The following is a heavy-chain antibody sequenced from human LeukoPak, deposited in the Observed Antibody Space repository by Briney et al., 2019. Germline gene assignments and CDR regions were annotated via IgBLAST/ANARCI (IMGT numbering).Heavy chain of an antibody. CDR3: AGRGIAAAGSDY. CDR2: INHSGST. CDR1: GGSFSGYY. V-gene: IGHV4-34*01. J-gene: IGHJ4*02. D-gene: IGHD6-13*01. Sequence: SETLSLTCAVYGGSFSGYYWSWIRQPPGKGLEWIGEINHSGSTNYNPSLKSRVTISVDTSKNQFSLKLSSVTAADTAVYYCAGRGIAAAGSDYWGQGTLVTVSS.